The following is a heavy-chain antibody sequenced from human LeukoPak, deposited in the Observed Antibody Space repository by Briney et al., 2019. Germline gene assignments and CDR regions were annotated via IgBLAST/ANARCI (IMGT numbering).Heavy chain of an antibody. CDR2: ISYDGSK. Sequence: GGSLRLSCAASGFTFSSYGMHWVRQAPGKGLEWVAVISYDGSKYYLDSVKGRFTISRDNSKNTLYLQMNSLRVEDTAVYYCARDYGGNSGYWGQGTLVTVSS. J-gene: IGHJ4*02. CDR3: ARDYGGNSGY. V-gene: IGHV3-30*03. CDR1: GFTFSSYG. D-gene: IGHD4-23*01.